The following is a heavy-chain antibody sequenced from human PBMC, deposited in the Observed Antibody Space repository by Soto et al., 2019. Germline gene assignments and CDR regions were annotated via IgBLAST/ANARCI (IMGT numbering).Heavy chain of an antibody. Sequence: GGSLRLSCAASGFTFSSYSMNWVRQAPGKGLEWVSSISSSSYIYYADSVKGRFTISRDNAKNSLYLQMNSLRAEDTAVYYCARDGARDIVVVVAATRWFDPWGQGTLVTVSS. CDR2: ISSSSYI. J-gene: IGHJ5*02. CDR3: ARDGARDIVVVVAATRWFDP. CDR1: GFTFSSYS. D-gene: IGHD2-15*01. V-gene: IGHV3-21*01.